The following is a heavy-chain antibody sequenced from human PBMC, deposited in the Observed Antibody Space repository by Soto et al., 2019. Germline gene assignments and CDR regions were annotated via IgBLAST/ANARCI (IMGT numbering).Heavy chain of an antibody. Sequence: SETLSLTCTVSGGSISSNYWSWIRQPPGKGLEWIGYIYYNGYTNYNPSLKSRVTISVDTSKNQSSLKLSSVTAADTAVYYCAILFSSSGNNGYFFSYCGRGTLVTV. CDR2: IYYNGYT. CDR1: GGSISSNY. J-gene: IGHJ4*02. D-gene: IGHD3-10*01. V-gene: IGHV4-59*08. CDR3: AILFSSSGNNGYFFSY.